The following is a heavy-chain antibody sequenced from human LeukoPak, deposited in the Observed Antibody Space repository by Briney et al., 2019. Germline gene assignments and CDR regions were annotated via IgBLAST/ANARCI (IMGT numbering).Heavy chain of an antibody. J-gene: IGHJ4*02. CDR3: ATLHQRWEGGS. CDR2: ISSSSDTI. V-gene: IGHV3-48*02. CDR1: GFTFSSYS. D-gene: IGHD1-26*01. Sequence: GGSLRLSCATSGFTFSSYSMNWVRQAPGKGQEWVSYISSSSDTIYYADSVKGRFTISRDDAKSSLFLQMNRLRDEDTSVYYCATLHQRWEGGSWGQGTLVTVSS.